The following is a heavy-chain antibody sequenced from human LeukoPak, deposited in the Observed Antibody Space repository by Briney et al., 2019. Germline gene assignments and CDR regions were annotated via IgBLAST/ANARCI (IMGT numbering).Heavy chain of an antibody. CDR3: ARRLRWLQLDAFDI. Sequence: PSETLSLTCTVSGGSISSYYRSWIRQPPGKGLEWIGYIYTSGSTNYNPSLKSRVTISVDTSKNQFSLKLSSVTAADTAVYYCARRLRWLQLDAFDIWGQGTMVTVSS. CDR1: GGSISSYY. D-gene: IGHD5-24*01. CDR2: IYTSGST. J-gene: IGHJ3*02. V-gene: IGHV4-4*09.